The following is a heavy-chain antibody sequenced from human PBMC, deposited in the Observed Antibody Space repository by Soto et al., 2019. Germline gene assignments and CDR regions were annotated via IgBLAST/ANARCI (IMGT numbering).Heavy chain of an antibody. CDR2: IIPIFGTA. D-gene: IGHD3-22*01. CDR1: GGTFSSYA. Sequence: QVQLVQSGAEVKKPGSSVKVSCKASGGTFSSYAISWVRQAPGQGLEWMGGIIPIFGTANYAQKFQGRVTITADGSTSTAYMELSSLRSEDTAVYYCASVIYYDSSGYGAHYYGMDVWGQGTTVTVSS. V-gene: IGHV1-69*01. CDR3: ASVIYYDSSGYGAHYYGMDV. J-gene: IGHJ6*02.